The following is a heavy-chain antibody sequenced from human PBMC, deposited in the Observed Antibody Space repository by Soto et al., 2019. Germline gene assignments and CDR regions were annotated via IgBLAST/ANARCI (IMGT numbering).Heavy chain of an antibody. CDR2: ISAYNGNT. CDR3: ARESPYYYGSGSYYNVLSNWFDP. Sequence: PSVKVSCKASGYTFTSYGISWVRQAPGQGLEWMGWISAYNGNTNYAQKPQGRVTMTTDTSTSTAYMELRSLRSDDTAVYYCARESPYYYGSGSYYNVLSNWFDPWGQGTRVTVSS. CDR1: GYTFTSYG. D-gene: IGHD3-10*01. V-gene: IGHV1-18*01. J-gene: IGHJ5*02.